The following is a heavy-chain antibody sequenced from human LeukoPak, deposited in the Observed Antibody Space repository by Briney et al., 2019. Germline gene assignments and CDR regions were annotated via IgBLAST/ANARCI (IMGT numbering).Heavy chain of an antibody. Sequence: GASVKVSCKASGYTFTGYQMHWVRQAPGQGLERVGWINPNSGATNYAQEFQGRVTMTRDTSIGTAYMELSRLRSDDTAVYYCARDYYGSGSYSTDYWGQGTLVTVSS. CDR3: ARDYYGSGSYSTDY. CDR1: GYTFTGYQ. CDR2: INPNSGAT. V-gene: IGHV1-2*02. D-gene: IGHD3-10*01. J-gene: IGHJ4*02.